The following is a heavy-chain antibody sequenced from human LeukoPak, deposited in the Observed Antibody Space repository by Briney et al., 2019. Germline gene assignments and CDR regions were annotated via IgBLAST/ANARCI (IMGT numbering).Heavy chain of an antibody. J-gene: IGHJ3*02. D-gene: IGHD2-15*01. CDR1: GFTFSNYV. CDR2: ISGGGDKT. CDR3: AKDLRPLVVLEAFHI. Sequence: PGGSLRLSCAASGFTFSNYVMSWVRQAPGRGLEWVSGISGGGDKTYYADSVKGRFTISRDNSKNTLYLQMNSLRAEDTASYYCAKDLRPLVVLEAFHIWGQGTMVTVS. V-gene: IGHV3-23*01.